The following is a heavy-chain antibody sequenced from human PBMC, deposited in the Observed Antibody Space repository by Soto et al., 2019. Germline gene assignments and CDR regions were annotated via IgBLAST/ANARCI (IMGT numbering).Heavy chain of an antibody. J-gene: IGHJ4*02. D-gene: IGHD4-17*01. Sequence: QVQLQELGPGLVKPSQTLSLTCTVFGGSVSSGDDYWSWIRQPPGKGLEWIGSVSYSGETYYNPSHQSRIAMFVDPAMTQFSLRVSSVTDADTAVYYCARARSGDYVIDWGQGTLVTVSS. V-gene: IGHV4-30-4*01. CDR1: GGSVSSGDDY. CDR3: ARARSGDYVID. CDR2: VSYSGET.